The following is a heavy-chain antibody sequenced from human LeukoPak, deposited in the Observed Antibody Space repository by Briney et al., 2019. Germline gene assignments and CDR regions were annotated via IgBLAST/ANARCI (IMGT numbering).Heavy chain of an antibody. J-gene: IGHJ6*02. Sequence: SVKVSCKASGFTFTSSAVQWVRQARGQRLEWIGWIVVGSGNTNYAQKFQERVTITRDMSSSTAYMELSSLRSEDTAVYYCAAFSGSYSGMDVWGQGTTVTVSS. V-gene: IGHV1-58*01. D-gene: IGHD1-26*01. CDR2: IVVGSGNT. CDR1: GFTFTSSA. CDR3: AAFSGSYSGMDV.